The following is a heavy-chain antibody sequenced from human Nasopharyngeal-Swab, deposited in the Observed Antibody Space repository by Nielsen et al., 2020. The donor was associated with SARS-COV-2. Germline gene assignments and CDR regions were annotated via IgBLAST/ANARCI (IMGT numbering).Heavy chain of an antibody. CDR2: IYYSGST. V-gene: IGHV4-59*01. J-gene: IGHJ6*03. CDR1: GGSFSGYY. Sequence: SETLSLTCAVYGGSFSGYYWSWIRQPPGKGLEWIGYIYYSGSTNYNPSLKSRVTISVDTSKNQFSLKLSSVTAADTAVYYCARVAPYYYYYMDVWGKGTTVTVSS. CDR3: ARVAPYYYYYMDV.